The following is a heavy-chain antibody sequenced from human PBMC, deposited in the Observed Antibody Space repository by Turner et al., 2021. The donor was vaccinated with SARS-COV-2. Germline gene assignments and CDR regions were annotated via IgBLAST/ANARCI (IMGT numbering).Heavy chain of an antibody. J-gene: IGHJ5*02. CDR3: ARHWEVAAAAYLARFEP. Sequence: QLQLQESGPGLVKPSETLSLTCTVSGGSISSSSYYWGWIRQPPGKGLEWIGSIYYSGSTYYNPSLKSRVTISVDTSKNQFSLKLTSVTAADTAVCFCARHWEVAAAAYLARFEPWGQGTLVTVSS. CDR2: IYYSGST. CDR1: GGSISSSSYY. V-gene: IGHV4-39*01. D-gene: IGHD6-13*01.